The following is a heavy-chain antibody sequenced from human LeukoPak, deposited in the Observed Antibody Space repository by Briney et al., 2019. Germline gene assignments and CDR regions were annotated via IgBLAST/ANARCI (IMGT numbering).Heavy chain of an antibody. V-gene: IGHV3-53*01. J-gene: IGHJ4*02. Sequence: GGSLRLSCAAFGFTVSTNYMSWARQAPGKGLEWVSVVYSGGSTHYADSVKGRFTISRDNSKNTLYLQMNRLRGEDTAVYYCARGYLREPVYSWGQGTLVIVSS. CDR3: ARGYLREPVYS. CDR2: VYSGGST. D-gene: IGHD1-14*01. CDR1: GFTVSTNY.